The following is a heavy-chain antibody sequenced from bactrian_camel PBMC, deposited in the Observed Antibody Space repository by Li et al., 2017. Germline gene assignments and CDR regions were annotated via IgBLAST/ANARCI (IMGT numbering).Heavy chain of an antibody. D-gene: IGHD4*01. CDR1: EYSESSYC. CDR2: IYDVGSPA. J-gene: IGHJ4*01. V-gene: IGHV3-2*01. Sequence: HVQLVESGGGLVQPGGSLRLSCVVSEYSESSYCMAWFRQAPGKGLEWVSSIYDVGSPAHYADSVKGRFTISRDNAKNTLYLQMNSLKPEDTAMYYCAAGRPLFTSCRGRLNYRGQGTQVTVS. CDR3: AAGRPLFTSCRGRLNY.